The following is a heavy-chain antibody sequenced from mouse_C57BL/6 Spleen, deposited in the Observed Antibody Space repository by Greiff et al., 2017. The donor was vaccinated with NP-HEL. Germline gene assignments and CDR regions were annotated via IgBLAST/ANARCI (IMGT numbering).Heavy chain of an antibody. Sequence: VQLQQPGAELVKPGASVKLSCKASGYTFTSYWMHWVKQRPGRGLEWIGRIDPNSGGTKYNEKFKSKATLTVDKPSSTAYMQLSSLTSEDSAVYYCARGDDYGSRDPFAYWGQGTLVTVSA. V-gene: IGHV1-72*01. CDR1: GYTFTSYW. J-gene: IGHJ3*01. D-gene: IGHD1-1*01. CDR3: ARGDDYGSRDPFAY. CDR2: IDPNSGGT.